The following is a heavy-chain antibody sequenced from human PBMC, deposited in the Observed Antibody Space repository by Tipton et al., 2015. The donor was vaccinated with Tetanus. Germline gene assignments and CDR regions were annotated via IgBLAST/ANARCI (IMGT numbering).Heavy chain of an antibody. J-gene: IGHJ4*02. CDR3: ARDQARGARGWNYFDY. D-gene: IGHD1-26*01. CDR1: GXXISSGGYY. Sequence: GLVKPSQTLSLTCXVSGXXISSGGYYWSWIRQHPGYGLEWIGDFYYSGSTYYNPSLKSRFSTSVDTSKNQYSLKLNSVTAADAAVYYCARDQARGARGWNYFDYWGQGTLVTVSS. V-gene: IGHV4-31*03. CDR2: FYYSGST.